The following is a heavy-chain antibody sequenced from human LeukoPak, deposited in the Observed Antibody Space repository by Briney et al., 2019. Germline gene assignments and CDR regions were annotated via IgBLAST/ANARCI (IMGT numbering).Heavy chain of an antibody. CDR3: ARAPQVWFGEWLNWFDP. D-gene: IGHD3-10*01. CDR2: ISSSGSTI. V-gene: IGHV3-48*03. J-gene: IGHJ5*02. CDR1: GFTFSSYE. Sequence: GGSLRLSCAASGFTFSSYEMNWVRQAPGKGLEWVSYISSSGSTIYYADSVKGRFTISRDNAKNSLYLQMNSLRAEDTAVYYCARAPQVWFGEWLNWFDPWGQGTLVTVSS.